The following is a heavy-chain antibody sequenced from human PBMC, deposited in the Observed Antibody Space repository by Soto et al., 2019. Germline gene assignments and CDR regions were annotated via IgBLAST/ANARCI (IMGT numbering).Heavy chain of an antibody. CDR1: GFSLTSYS. J-gene: IGHJ4*02. CDR2: ISGSGSTK. Sequence: EVQVVESGGGLVQPGGSLRRCCVASGFSLTSYSMNWVRQARGKGLQWVAYISGSGSTKKYADSEKGRFTISRDNAENSVYLQMNSLGDEDTAVYYCARDAGYGDYGGYWGQGTLVTVSS. D-gene: IGHD4-17*01. CDR3: ARDAGYGDYGGY. V-gene: IGHV3-48*02.